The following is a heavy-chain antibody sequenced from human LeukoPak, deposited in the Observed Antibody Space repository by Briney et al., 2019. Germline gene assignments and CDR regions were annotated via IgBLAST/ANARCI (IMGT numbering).Heavy chain of an antibody. CDR2: IIPIFGTA. J-gene: IGHJ4*02. CDR3: ARGCSGGSCYGWRPVVFNY. Sequence: ASVKVSCKASGGTFSSYAISWVRQAPGQGLEWMGGIIPIFGTANYAQKFQGRVTITADKSTSTAYMELSSLRSEDTAVYYCARGCSGGSCYGWRPVVFNYWGQGTLVTVSS. V-gene: IGHV1-69*06. D-gene: IGHD2-15*01. CDR1: GGTFSSYA.